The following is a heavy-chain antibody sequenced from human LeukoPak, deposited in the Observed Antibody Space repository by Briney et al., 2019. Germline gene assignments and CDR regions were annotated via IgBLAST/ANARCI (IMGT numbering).Heavy chain of an antibody. D-gene: IGHD3-9*01. J-gene: IGHJ4*02. V-gene: IGHV3-74*01. CDR2: INSDGSST. CDR3: ARTGYDILTGYPTRFDY. Sequence: PGGSLRLSCAASRFTFSTYWMHWVRQAPGKGLVWVSRINSDGSSTGYADSVKGPFTISRDNAKNTLYPQMNSLRAEDTALYYWARTGYDILTGYPTRFDYWGQGTLVTVSS. CDR1: RFTFSTYW.